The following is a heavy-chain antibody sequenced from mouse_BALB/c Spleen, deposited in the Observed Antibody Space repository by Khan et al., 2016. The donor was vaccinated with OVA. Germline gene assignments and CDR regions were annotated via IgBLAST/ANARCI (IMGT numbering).Heavy chain of an antibody. V-gene: IGHV1-7*01. CDR3: ARSGYGSLAY. Sequence: QVQLQQSGAELAKPGASVKMSCKASGYMFTSYWMNWVKQRPGQGLEWIGYINPSSGYTDYNQKFKDKATLTAAKSSSTAYMQLSSLTSEDSAVYYCARSGYGSLAYWGQGTLVTVSA. CDR2: INPSSGYT. D-gene: IGHD1-1*01. J-gene: IGHJ3*01. CDR1: GYMFTSYW.